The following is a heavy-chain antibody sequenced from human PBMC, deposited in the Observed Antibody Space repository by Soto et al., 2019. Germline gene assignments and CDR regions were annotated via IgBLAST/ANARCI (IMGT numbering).Heavy chain of an antibody. D-gene: IGHD2-21*02. CDR2: IIPVLTTT. J-gene: IGHJ6*02. Sequence: QVQLVQSGAEVKMPGSSVKVSCRASGDTFSSYTVNWLRQAPGRGLEWMGRIIPVLTTTDYAQKFRGRVTIMPDKSSNTVYMELTSLSSDDTAVYYCARRRYCGYDCYHKHYYGMDVWGQGTTVSVAS. CDR3: ARRRYCGYDCYHKHYYGMDV. V-gene: IGHV1-69*08. CDR1: GDTFSSYT.